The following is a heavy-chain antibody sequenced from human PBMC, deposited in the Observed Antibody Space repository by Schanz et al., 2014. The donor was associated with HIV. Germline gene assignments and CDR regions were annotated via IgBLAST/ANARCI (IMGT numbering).Heavy chain of an antibody. J-gene: IGHJ4*02. CDR3: ANEEVPNDY. CDR2: ISISGETT. CDR1: GFRFSSHA. V-gene: IGHV3-23*04. Sequence: VQLVESGGGLVQPGESLRLSCAVSGFRFSSHAMTWVRQAPGKGLEWVSGISISGETTYYADSVKGRFTISRDNSKNTLYLQMSSLRVEDTAVYYCANEEVPNDYWGQGTLVTVSS.